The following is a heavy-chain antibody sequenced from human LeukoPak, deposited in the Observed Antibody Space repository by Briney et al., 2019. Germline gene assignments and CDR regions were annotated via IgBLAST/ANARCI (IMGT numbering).Heavy chain of an antibody. CDR3: ARDFGGYGAQYFDY. J-gene: IGHJ4*02. D-gene: IGHD4/OR15-4a*01. CDR2: INQDGSRS. CDR1: AFTFSSHW. V-gene: IGHV3-7*05. Sequence: PGGTLTLSCAASAFTFSSHWMSWVRQAPGKGLEWLASINQDGSRSYYVDSLKGRFTISRDNAKNSLYLQMNSLRAEDTAVYYCARDFGGYGAQYFDYWGQGTLVTVSS.